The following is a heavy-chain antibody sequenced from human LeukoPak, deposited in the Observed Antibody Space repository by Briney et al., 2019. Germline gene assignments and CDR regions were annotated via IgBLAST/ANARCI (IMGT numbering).Heavy chain of an antibody. Sequence: ASVKVSCKASGYTFTSYDINWVRQATGQGLEWMGWMNPNSGNTGYAQKFQGRVTMTRDTSISTAYMELSRLRSDDTAVYYCARRYGDYVDAFDIWGQGTMVTVSS. CDR3: ARRYGDYVDAFDI. CDR1: GYTFTSYD. CDR2: MNPNSGNT. J-gene: IGHJ3*02. D-gene: IGHD4-17*01. V-gene: IGHV1-8*01.